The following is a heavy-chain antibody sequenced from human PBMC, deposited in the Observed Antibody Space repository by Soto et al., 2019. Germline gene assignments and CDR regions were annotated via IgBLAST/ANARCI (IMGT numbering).Heavy chain of an antibody. J-gene: IGHJ1*01. Sequence: QVHLVQSGAKVKKPGASVKVSCKTSGYTFTNYGISWVRQAPGQGPQWMGWISCYNGDTKYAQTLQGRVTMTTDTSTSTAYVELRSLRSDDTAVYYCARGGSTWSAEYYQHWGQGTVVIVS. CDR1: GYTFTNYG. CDR2: ISCYNGDT. CDR3: ARGGSTWSAEYYQH. D-gene: IGHD6-13*01. V-gene: IGHV1-18*01.